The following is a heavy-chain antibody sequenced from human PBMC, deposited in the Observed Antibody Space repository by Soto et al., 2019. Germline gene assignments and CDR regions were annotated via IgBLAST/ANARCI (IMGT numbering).Heavy chain of an antibody. CDR2: IYWDDDK. D-gene: IGHD3-10*01. J-gene: IGHJ4*02. Sequence: QITLKESGPTLVKPTQTLTLTCTFSGFSLSTSGVGVGWIRQPPGTALEWLAVIYWDDDKRSSSSLKSRLTITKDTSKNQVVLTMTNMDPVDTATYYCAHHPYYGLAPYSFDYWGQGILVTVSS. CDR3: AHHPYYGLAPYSFDY. CDR1: GFSLSTSGVG. V-gene: IGHV2-5*02.